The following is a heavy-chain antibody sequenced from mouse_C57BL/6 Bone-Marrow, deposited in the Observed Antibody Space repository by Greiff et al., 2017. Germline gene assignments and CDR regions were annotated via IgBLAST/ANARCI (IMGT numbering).Heavy chain of an antibody. CDR3: ARGPYYDGSSYWYFDV. J-gene: IGHJ1*03. CDR2: IYPGSGST. V-gene: IGHV1-55*01. D-gene: IGHD1-1*01. Sequence: QVQLQQPGAELVKPGASVKMSCKASGYTFTSYWITWVKQRPGQGLEWIGDIYPGSGSTNYNEKFKSKATLTVDTSSSTAYMQLSSLTSEDSAVYYCARGPYYDGSSYWYFDVWGTGTTVTVSS. CDR1: GYTFTSYW.